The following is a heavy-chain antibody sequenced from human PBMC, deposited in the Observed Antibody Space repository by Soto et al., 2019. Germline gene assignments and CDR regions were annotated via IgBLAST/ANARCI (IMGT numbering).Heavy chain of an antibody. CDR3: ARDRGAYGMDV. Sequence: QVQLVQSGAEVKKPGASVKVSCKASGYTFTSYGISWVRQAPGQGLGWMGWISAYNGNTNYAQKLQGRATRTTDTPRNTADIELRSLRSDDTAVYYCARDRGAYGMDVWGQGTTVNVSS. V-gene: IGHV1-18*01. CDR2: ISAYNGNT. CDR1: GYTFTSYG. J-gene: IGHJ6*02.